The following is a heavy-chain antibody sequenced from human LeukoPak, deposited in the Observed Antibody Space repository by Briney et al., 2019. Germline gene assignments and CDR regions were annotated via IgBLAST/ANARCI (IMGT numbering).Heavy chain of an antibody. CDR3: ARAPRYFDWLLSSKEYYYFDY. CDR1: GFTVSSNY. J-gene: IGHJ4*02. Sequence: GGSLRLSCAASGFTVSSNYMSWVRQAPGKGLEWVSVIYSGGSTYYADSVKGRFTISRDNSKNTLYLQMNSLRAEDTAVYYCARAPRYFDWLLSSKEYYYFDYWGQGTLVTVSS. V-gene: IGHV3-66*01. CDR2: IYSGGST. D-gene: IGHD3-9*01.